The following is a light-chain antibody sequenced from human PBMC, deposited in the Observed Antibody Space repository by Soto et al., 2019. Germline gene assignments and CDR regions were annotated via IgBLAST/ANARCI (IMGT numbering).Light chain of an antibody. V-gene: IGLV2-11*01. J-gene: IGLJ1*01. CDR2: DVI. Sequence: QSALTQPRSVSGSPGQSVTISCTGTSSDVGTYTYVSWYQQHPGKAPKPIIYDVIKRPSGVPDRFSGSKSGNTASLTISGLQAEDEADYYCCSYAGSYTHVFGTGTKLTVL. CDR1: SSDVGTYTY. CDR3: CSYAGSYTHV.